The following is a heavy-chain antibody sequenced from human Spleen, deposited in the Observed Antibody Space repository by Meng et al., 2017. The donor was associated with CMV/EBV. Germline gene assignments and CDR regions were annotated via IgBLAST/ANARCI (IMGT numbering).Heavy chain of an antibody. D-gene: IGHD2-15*01. CDR2: VYQSGST. Sequence: QVQLQESGPGLVKPSGTLSLTCAVSGASISSSDWWSWVRQPPGKGLEWIGEVYQSGSTVYNPSLKSRLTMSVDKPKNQFSLNLNSVTAADTGIYYCARDRLKVENGGKFYYLDVWGQGTTVTVYS. CDR1: GASISSSDW. J-gene: IGHJ6*02. CDR3: ARDRLKVENGGKFYYLDV. V-gene: IGHV4-4*02.